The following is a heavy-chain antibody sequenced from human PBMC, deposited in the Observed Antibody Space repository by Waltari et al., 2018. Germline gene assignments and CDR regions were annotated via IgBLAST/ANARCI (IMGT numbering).Heavy chain of an antibody. J-gene: IGHJ4*02. V-gene: IGHV4-34*01. CDR1: GGSFSGYY. Sequence: QVQLQQWGAGLLKPSETLSLTCAVYGGSFSGYYWSWIRQPPGKGLEWIGEINHSGSTNYNPSLKSRVTISVDTSKNQFSLKLSSVTAADTAVYYCARGYAWSDPSMGLDYWGQGTLVTVSS. CDR2: INHSGST. CDR3: ARGYAWSDPSMGLDY. D-gene: IGHD3-3*01.